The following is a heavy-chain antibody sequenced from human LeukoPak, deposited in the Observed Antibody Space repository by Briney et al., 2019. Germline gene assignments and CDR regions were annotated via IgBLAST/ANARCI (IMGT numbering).Heavy chain of an antibody. CDR1: GFTVGSTY. CDR2: IYSDSRS. J-gene: IGHJ4*02. CDR3: ARDPGVPFDC. D-gene: IGHD2-8*01. V-gene: IGHV3-53*01. Sequence: PGGSLRLSCSGAGFTVGSTYISWARQAQVRGLEWVSVIYSDSRSYCSDSLTGRFTISRDSSKNTVYLQMNSLRVEDTAVYYCARDPGVPFDCGGEGTMVTVSS.